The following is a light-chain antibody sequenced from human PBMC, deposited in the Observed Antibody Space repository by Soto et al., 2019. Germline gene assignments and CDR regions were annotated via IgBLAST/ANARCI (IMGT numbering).Light chain of an antibody. CDR1: QGISNF. V-gene: IGKV1-9*01. Sequence: IKLTQSPSSLSASVGDRVTITCRARQGISNFLACYQQKPGKAPKLLIYAASTLQSGVPSRFSGSGSGTDFTLTISSLQPEHFATYYCQQVESYPSTFGGGTKVDIK. CDR2: AAS. CDR3: QQVESYPST. J-gene: IGKJ4*01.